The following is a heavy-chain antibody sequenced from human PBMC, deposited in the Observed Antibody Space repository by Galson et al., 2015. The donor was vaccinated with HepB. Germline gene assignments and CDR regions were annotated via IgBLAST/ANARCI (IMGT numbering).Heavy chain of an antibody. CDR3: ARPKWATVIAFDI. CDR2: IGGSGITK. J-gene: IGHJ3*02. D-gene: IGHD4-17*01. Sequence: SLRLSCAASGFIFSSSAMSWVRQAPGKGLEWVSGIGGSGITKYYADSVKGRFTISRDNSKNTLYLQMNSLRAEDTAVYYCARPKWATVIAFDIWGQGTMATVSS. V-gene: IGHV3-23*01. CDR1: GFIFSSSA.